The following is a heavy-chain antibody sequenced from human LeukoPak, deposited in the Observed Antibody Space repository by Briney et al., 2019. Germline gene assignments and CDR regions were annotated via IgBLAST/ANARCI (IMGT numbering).Heavy chain of an antibody. D-gene: IGHD3-9*01. CDR2: ICYSGST. Sequence: SPTLSLTCTVAGGSVSSSSYDWAWIRQPPWKGLEWLVRICYSGSTYYNPSLKTRVTISVDTSKHRFSLKLSSVTAADTAVYYCAIVKAGYFDLYYYYGMDVWGQGTTVTVSS. V-gene: IGHV4-39*01. J-gene: IGHJ6*02. CDR1: GGSVSSSSYD. CDR3: AIVKAGYFDLYYYYGMDV.